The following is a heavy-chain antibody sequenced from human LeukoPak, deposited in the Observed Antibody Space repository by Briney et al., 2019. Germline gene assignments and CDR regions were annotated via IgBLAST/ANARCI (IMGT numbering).Heavy chain of an antibody. V-gene: IGHV4-34*01. CDR2: INHSGST. Sequence: PSETLSLTCAVYGGSFSGYYWSWIRQPPGKGLEWIGEINHSGSTNYNPSLKSRVTISVDTSKNQFSLKLSSVTAADTAVYYCARRYSRSWYARGYFDYWGQGTLVTVSS. CDR1: GGSFSGYY. D-gene: IGHD6-13*01. CDR3: ARRYSRSWYARGYFDY. J-gene: IGHJ4*02.